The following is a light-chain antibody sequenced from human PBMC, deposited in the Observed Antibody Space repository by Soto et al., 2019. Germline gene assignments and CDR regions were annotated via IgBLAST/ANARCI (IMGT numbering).Light chain of an antibody. Sequence: DIQMTQSPSSLSASVGDRVTITCRASQSISSSLNWYQQKPGKAPKLLIYAASSLQSGVPSRFSGSGSGTDFTLTISSLQPEDFATYYCQQSNSTPFTFGHGTKVDIK. J-gene: IGKJ3*01. CDR3: QQSNSTPFT. CDR1: QSISSS. V-gene: IGKV1-39*01. CDR2: AAS.